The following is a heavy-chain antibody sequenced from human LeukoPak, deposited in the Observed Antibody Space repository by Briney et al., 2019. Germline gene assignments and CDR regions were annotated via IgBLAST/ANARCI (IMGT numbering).Heavy chain of an antibody. CDR2: INPNSGGT. V-gene: IGHV1-2*02. CDR3: ARDLVGNYLASNDY. Sequence: ASVKVSCKASGYTFTGYYMHWVRQAPGQGLEWMGWINPNSGGTNYAQKFQGRVTMTRDTSISTAYMELSRLRSDDTAVYYCARDLVGNYLASNDYWGQGTLVTVSS. D-gene: IGHD3-16*02. CDR1: GYTFTGYY. J-gene: IGHJ4*02.